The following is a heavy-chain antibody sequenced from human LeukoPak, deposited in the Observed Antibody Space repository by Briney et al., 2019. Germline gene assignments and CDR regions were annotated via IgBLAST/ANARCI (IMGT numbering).Heavy chain of an antibody. CDR1: GFTFSDYY. CDR2: ISSSGSTI. J-gene: IGHJ4*02. D-gene: IGHD1-1*01. CDR3: AKDIHSLRASGTFDY. Sequence: GGSLRLSCAASGFTFSDYYMSWIRQAPGKGLEWVSYISSSGSTIYYADSVKGRFTISRDNAKNSLYLQMNSLRAEDTALYYCAKDIHSLRASGTFDYWGQGTLVTVSS. V-gene: IGHV3-11*01.